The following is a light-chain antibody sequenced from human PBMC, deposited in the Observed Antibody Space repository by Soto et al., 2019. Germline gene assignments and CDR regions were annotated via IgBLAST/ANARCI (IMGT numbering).Light chain of an antibody. V-gene: IGLV2-23*02. CDR1: SDIGNYNL. J-gene: IGLJ1*01. Sequence: QSVLTQPAPVSGSPGQSVTISCSGSDIGNYNLVSWYQHLPGRAPKLLIFEVTMRPSGISDRFSGSKSASTASLTISGLQAEDEGDYYCASYAGSRTYVFGSGTKVTVL. CDR2: EVT. CDR3: ASYAGSRTYV.